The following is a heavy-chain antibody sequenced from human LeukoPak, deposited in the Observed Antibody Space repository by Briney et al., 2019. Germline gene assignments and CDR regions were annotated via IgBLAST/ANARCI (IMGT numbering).Heavy chain of an antibody. CDR3: ASGGSGWD. CDR2: ISYDGSNK. V-gene: IGHV3-30*03. D-gene: IGHD6-19*01. Sequence: PGRSLRLSCAASGFTFSSYGMHWVRQAPGKGLEWVAVISYDGSNKYYADSVKGRFTISRDNSKNTLYLQMNSLRAEDTAVYYCASGGSGWDWGQGTLVTVSS. CDR1: GFTFSSYG. J-gene: IGHJ4*02.